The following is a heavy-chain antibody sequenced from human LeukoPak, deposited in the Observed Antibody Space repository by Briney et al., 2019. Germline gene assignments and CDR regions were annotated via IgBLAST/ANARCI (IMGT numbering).Heavy chain of an antibody. D-gene: IGHD3-22*01. V-gene: IGHV3-23*01. J-gene: IGHJ4*02. CDR1: GFTFSSYG. Sequence: PGGSLRLSCAASGFTFSSYGMSWVRQAPGKGLEWVSSIGGSGVSTYYADSVKGRFTTSRDNSKNTLYLQMNSLRPEDTAVYYCAPLVVSDDYFDYWGQGTLVTVSS. CDR2: IGGSGVST. CDR3: APLVVSDDYFDY.